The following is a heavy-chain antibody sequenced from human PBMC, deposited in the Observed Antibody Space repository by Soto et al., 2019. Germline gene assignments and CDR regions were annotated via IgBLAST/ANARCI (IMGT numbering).Heavy chain of an antibody. CDR3: ARSGDNYNVLDY. V-gene: IGHV3-11*03. CDR1: VFSISDHY. CDR2: SSNSGTFT. Sequence: PGGSLRLSCAASVFSISDHYMRWIRQAPGKGLEWVSYSSNSGTFTKYADSVKGRFSISRDNAKNSLYLEINSLRGEDTAIYYCARSGDNYNVLDYWGQGTPVTVSS. J-gene: IGHJ4*02. D-gene: IGHD3-10*02.